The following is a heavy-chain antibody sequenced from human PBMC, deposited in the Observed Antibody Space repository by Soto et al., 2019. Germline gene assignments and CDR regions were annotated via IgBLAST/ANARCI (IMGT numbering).Heavy chain of an antibody. Sequence: PGGCLSLSCAASRCTFSSYCMHWVRQAPGKGLEWVAVISYHGSNKDYGDSVKGRFTISRDNAKNTLYLQRNSLRAEDTAVNYYAKDIGPDIVSGAFDIWGQGTMVTVSS. CDR3: AKDIGPDIVSGAFDI. CDR2: ISYHGSNK. J-gene: IGHJ3*02. D-gene: IGHD1-26*01. V-gene: IGHV3-30*18. CDR1: RCTFSSYC.